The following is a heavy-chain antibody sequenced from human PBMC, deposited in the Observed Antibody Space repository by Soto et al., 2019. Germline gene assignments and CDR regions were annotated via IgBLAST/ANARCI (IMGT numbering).Heavy chain of an antibody. V-gene: IGHV3-7*03. CDR2: IRQDGSEK. D-gene: IGHD3-3*01. Sequence: EVQLVESGGGLVQHGGSLRLSCEASGFTFDNYYMSWVRQAPGKGLEWVANIRQDGSEKYYVDSVKGRFTIARDNANNALSLEMNILRAEDTAVYYCARDQETYYDFWSGYPPLEYWGQGTLVTVSS. J-gene: IGHJ4*02. CDR1: GFTFDNYY. CDR3: ARDQETYYDFWSGYPPLEY.